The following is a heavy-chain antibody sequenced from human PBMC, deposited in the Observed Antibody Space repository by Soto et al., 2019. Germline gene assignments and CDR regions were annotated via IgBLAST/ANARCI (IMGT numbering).Heavy chain of an antibody. V-gene: IGHV1-18*01. J-gene: IGHJ4*02. D-gene: IGHD3-16*01. CDR2: ISAYNGNT. CDR1: GYPFTSYV. Sequence: GASVKVSCKASGYPFTSYVISWVRQAPGQGLEWMGWISAYNGNTNYAQKLQGRVTMTTDTSTSTAYMELRSLRSDDTAVYYCARDLFGGAPSPFDYWGQGTLVTVSS. CDR3: ARDLFGGAPSPFDY.